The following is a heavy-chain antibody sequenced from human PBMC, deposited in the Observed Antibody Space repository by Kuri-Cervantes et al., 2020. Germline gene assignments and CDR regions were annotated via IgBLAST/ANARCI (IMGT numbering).Heavy chain of an antibody. CDR3: ARVVAAAGRGALGY. Sequence: LSLTCAASGFTFSTYGMHWVRQAPDKGLEWVALIWYDGSKKYYADSVKGRFTISSDNSKNTLYLQLNSLRAEDTAMYYCARVVAAAGRGALGYWGQGTLVTVSS. CDR2: IWYDGSKK. J-gene: IGHJ4*02. V-gene: IGHV3-33*01. D-gene: IGHD6-13*01. CDR1: GFTFSTYG.